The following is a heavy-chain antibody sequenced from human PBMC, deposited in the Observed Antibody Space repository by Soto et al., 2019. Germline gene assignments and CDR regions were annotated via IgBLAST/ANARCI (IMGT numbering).Heavy chain of an antibody. Sequence: KPSETLSLTCTVSGASISTSTYHWGWMRQSPGKGLEWIGAIYYSGTTYYNPSLKSRVTISVDTSNNQFSLKLGSVTAADTAVYYCARHGAAVLYYYAMDVWGQGTTVTVSS. CDR2: IYYSGTT. CDR3: ARHGAAVLYYYAMDV. V-gene: IGHV4-39*01. J-gene: IGHJ6*02. D-gene: IGHD6-13*01. CDR1: GASISTSTYH.